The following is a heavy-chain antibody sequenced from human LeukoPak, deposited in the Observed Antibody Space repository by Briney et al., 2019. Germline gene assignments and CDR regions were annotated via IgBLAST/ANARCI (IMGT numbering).Heavy chain of an antibody. Sequence: PSETLSLTCAVYGGSFSGYYWSWIRQPPGKGLEWIGEINHSGSTNYNPSLKSRVTISVDTSKNQFSLKLSSVTAADTAVYYCARRGLSRIAAAGSYYYYGMYVWGQGTTVTVSS. J-gene: IGHJ6*02. D-gene: IGHD6-13*01. CDR1: GGSFSGYY. CDR3: ARRGLSRIAAAGSYYYYGMYV. V-gene: IGHV4-34*01. CDR2: INHSGST.